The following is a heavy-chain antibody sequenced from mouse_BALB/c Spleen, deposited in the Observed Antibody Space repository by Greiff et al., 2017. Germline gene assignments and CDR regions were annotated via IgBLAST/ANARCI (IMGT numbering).Heavy chain of an antibody. CDR2: ISSGSSTI. V-gene: IGHV5-17*02. CDR3: ARSKYGNYGYFDV. CDR1: GFTFSSFG. D-gene: IGHD2-10*02. Sequence: DVHLVESGGGLVQPGGSRKLSCAASGFTFSSFGMHWVRQAPEKGLEWVAYISSGSSTIYYADTVKGRFTISRDNPKNTLFLQMTSLRSEDTAMYYCARSKYGNYGYFDVWGAGTTVTVS. J-gene: IGHJ1*01.